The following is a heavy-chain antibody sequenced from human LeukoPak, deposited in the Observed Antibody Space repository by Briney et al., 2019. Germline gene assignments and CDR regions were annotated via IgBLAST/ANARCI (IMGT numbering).Heavy chain of an antibody. CDR3: AKVSPGGAAASTPFDY. Sequence: PGGSLRLSCAASGFTFSSYGMHWVRQAPGKGLEWVAVISYDGSNKYYADSVKGRFTISRDNSKNTLYLQMNSLRAEDTAVYYCAKVSPGGAAASTPFDYWGQGTLVTVSS. J-gene: IGHJ4*02. CDR1: GFTFSSYG. CDR2: ISYDGSNK. V-gene: IGHV3-30*18. D-gene: IGHD6-13*01.